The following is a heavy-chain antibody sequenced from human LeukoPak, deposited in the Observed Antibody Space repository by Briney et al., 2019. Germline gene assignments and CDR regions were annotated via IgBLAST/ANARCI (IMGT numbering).Heavy chain of an antibody. CDR2: IYYSGTT. CDR3: ARGGESYSSSWLRGLLGLYY. J-gene: IGHJ4*02. CDR1: GGSISSYY. D-gene: IGHD6-13*01. V-gene: IGHV4-59*12. Sequence: PSETLSLTCTVSGGSISSYYWSWIRQPPGKGLEWIGYIYYSGTTNYNPSLKSRVTISVDTSKNQFSLKLSSVTAADTAVYYCARGGESYSSSWLRGLLGLYYWGQGTLVTVSS.